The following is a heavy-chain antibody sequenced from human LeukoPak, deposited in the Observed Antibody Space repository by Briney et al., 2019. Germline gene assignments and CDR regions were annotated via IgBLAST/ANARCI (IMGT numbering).Heavy chain of an antibody. CDR2: ISSSGSTI. CDR1: GFTFSSYA. Sequence: GGSLRLSCAASGFTFSSYAMSWARQAPGKGLEWVSYISSSGSTIYYADSVKGRFTISRDNAKNSLYLQMNSLRAEDTAVYYCAGASLYDNSAYYLDYWGQGTLVTVSS. D-gene: IGHD3-22*01. J-gene: IGHJ4*02. V-gene: IGHV3-48*04. CDR3: AGASLYDNSAYYLDY.